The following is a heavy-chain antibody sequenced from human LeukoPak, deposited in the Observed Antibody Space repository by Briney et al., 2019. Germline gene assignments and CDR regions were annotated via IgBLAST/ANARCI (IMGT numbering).Heavy chain of an antibody. CDR1: GFTLSSHQ. CDR2: VNQDGSEK. D-gene: IGHD3-22*01. J-gene: IGHJ4*02. V-gene: IGHV3-7*03. CDR3: ARWDYNSGWYLDY. Sequence: PGGSLRLSCGASGFTLSSHQMTWVRQAPGKGLEWVANVNQDGSEKRYGDSVKGRFSISRDNVKNSLYLQMNTLRAEDTALYYCARWDYNSGWYLDYWGQGTLVTVSS.